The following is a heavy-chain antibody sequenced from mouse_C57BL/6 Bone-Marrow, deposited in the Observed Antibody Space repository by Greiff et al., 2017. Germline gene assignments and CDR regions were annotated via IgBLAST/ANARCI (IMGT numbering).Heavy chain of an antibody. D-gene: IGHD1-1*01. CDR3: SRPSSYGSSTDYFDY. CDR2: IYPSDSET. V-gene: IGHV1-61*01. J-gene: IGHJ2*01. Sequence: VQLQQPGAELVRPGSSVKLSCKASGYTFTSYWMDWVKQRPGQGLEWIGNIYPSDSETHYNQKFKDKATLTVDKSSRTAYMQLSSLTSEDSAVYYCSRPSSYGSSTDYFDYWGQGTTLTVSS. CDR1: GYTFTSYW.